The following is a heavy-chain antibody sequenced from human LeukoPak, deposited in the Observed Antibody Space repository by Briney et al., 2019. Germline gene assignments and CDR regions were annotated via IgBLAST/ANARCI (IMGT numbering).Heavy chain of an antibody. V-gene: IGHV3-15*01. Sequence: GGSLRLSCAASGFTFSSYAMSWVRQGPGKGLEWVGRIKSRSDGGTTDYAAPVKGRFTISKEDSKNTQYLQMNSLKTEDTAVYYCTTDWDYGSGSYGYGMDVWGLGTTVTVSS. CDR3: TTDWDYGSGSYGYGMDV. D-gene: IGHD3-10*01. J-gene: IGHJ6*02. CDR2: IKSRSDGGTT. CDR1: GFTFSSYA.